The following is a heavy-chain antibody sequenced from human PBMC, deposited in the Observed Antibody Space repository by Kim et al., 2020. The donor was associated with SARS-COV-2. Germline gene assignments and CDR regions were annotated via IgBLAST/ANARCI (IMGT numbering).Heavy chain of an antibody. Sequence: GESLKISCKGSGYSFTNYWISWVRQMPGKGLEWMGRIDPSDSYTNYSPSFQGHVTISADKSISTAYLRWSSLKASDTAMYYCARGRYDILTGYTELDYWGQGTLVTVSS. CDR3: ARGRYDILTGYTELDY. CDR2: IDPSDSYT. CDR1: GYSFTNYW. D-gene: IGHD3-9*01. J-gene: IGHJ4*02. V-gene: IGHV5-10-1*01.